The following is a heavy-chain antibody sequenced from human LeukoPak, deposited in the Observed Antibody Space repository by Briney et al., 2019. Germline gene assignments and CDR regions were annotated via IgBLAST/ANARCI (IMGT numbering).Heavy chain of an antibody. CDR1: GGTFSSYA. Sequence: SVKVSCKASGGTFSSYAISWVRQAPGQGLEWMGRIIPILGIANYAQKFQGRVTITADKSTSTAYMELSSLRSEDTAVYYCARWASSSWYLDYWGQGTLVTVSS. CDR2: IIPILGIA. D-gene: IGHD6-13*01. J-gene: IGHJ4*02. V-gene: IGHV1-69*04. CDR3: ARWASSSWYLDY.